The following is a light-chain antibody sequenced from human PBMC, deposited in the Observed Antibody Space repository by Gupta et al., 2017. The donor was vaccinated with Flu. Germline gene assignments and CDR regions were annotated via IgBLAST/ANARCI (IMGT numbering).Light chain of an antibody. CDR1: NSNIGRNI. CDR3: GTWDDTLNGRV. Sequence: QSVVTQPPSESGTPGQRVTISCSGSNSNIGRNIVNWYQQVPGAAPKLLIYKNDQRPSGVPDRFSGSKSGTSASLAISGLQSEDEADYHCGTWDDTLNGRVFGGGTKLTVL. V-gene: IGLV1-44*01. J-gene: IGLJ3*02. CDR2: KND.